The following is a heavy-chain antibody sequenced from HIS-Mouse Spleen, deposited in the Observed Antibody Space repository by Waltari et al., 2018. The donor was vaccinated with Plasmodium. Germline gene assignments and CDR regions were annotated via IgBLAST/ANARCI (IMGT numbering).Heavy chain of an antibody. CDR2: IKQDGSEK. D-gene: IGHD6-13*01. Sequence: EVQLLESGGGLVQPGGSLGPSGAASGFTSGSYWLSWVRQAPGKGLEWVANIKQDGSEKYYVDSVKGRFTISRDNAKNSLYLQMNSLRAEDTAVYYCASSWYWYFDLWGRGTLVTVSS. J-gene: IGHJ2*01. CDR1: GFTSGSYW. CDR3: ASSWYWYFDL. V-gene: IGHV3-7*01.